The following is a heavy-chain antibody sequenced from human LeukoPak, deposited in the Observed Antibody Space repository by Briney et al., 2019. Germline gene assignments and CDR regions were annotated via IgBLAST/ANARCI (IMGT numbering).Heavy chain of an antibody. CDR2: IYYSGST. V-gene: IGHV4-39*01. CDR1: GGSISSSSYY. J-gene: IGHJ4*02. CDR3: ARQSASSGSYWGGFDY. D-gene: IGHD1-26*01. Sequence: SETLSLTCTVSGGSISSSSYYWGWIRQPPGKGLEWIGSIYYSGSTYYNPSLKSRVTISVDTSKNQFSLKLSSVTAADAAVYYCARQSASSGSYWGGFDYWGQGTLVTVSS.